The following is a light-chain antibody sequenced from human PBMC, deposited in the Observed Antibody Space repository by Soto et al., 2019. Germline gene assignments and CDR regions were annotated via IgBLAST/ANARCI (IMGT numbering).Light chain of an antibody. CDR1: QGIGNY. Sequence: EDVLTQSPAILSLSPGERATLSCRASQGIGNYLAWYQQKPGQAPRLLIYDASNRATGIPARFSGSGSDTDFTLTIDSLEPEDSAVYYCQQRSSFGPGTKVDIK. V-gene: IGKV3D-11*01. J-gene: IGKJ3*01. CDR2: DAS. CDR3: QQRSS.